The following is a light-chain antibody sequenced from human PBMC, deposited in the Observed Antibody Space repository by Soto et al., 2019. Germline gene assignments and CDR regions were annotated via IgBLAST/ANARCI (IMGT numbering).Light chain of an antibody. J-gene: IGKJ2*01. Sequence: EIVLTQSPGTLSLSPGARATLSCRASQSVSSSYLAWYQQKPGQAPRLLIYGASSRATGIPDTFSGSGSGTDFTLTISRLEPEDFAVYYCPQYGSSPYTFGQGTKLEIK. CDR3: PQYGSSPYT. CDR2: GAS. V-gene: IGKV3-20*01. CDR1: QSVSSSY.